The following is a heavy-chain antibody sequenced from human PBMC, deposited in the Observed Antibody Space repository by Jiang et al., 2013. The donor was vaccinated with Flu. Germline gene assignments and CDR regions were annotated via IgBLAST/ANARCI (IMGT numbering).Heavy chain of an antibody. Sequence: GSGLVKPSETLSLTCIVSGGSITSFYWSWIRQPPGKGLEWIGYINYRGSTNYNPSLKSRVTISLDTSKSQFSLKLNSVTAADTAVYYCATLSTGTYLDFWGQGTLVTVSS. CDR2: INYRGST. D-gene: IGHD2-8*02. V-gene: IGHV4-59*13. CDR3: ATLSTGTYLDF. J-gene: IGHJ4*02. CDR1: GGSITSFY.